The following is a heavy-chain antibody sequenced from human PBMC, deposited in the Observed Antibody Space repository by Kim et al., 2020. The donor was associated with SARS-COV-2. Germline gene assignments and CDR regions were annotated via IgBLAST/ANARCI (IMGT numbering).Heavy chain of an antibody. D-gene: IGHD2-2*01. CDR2: IYYSGST. V-gene: IGHV4-39*01. J-gene: IGHJ6*03. Sequence: SETLSLTCTVSGGSISSSSYYWGWIRQPPGKGLEWIGSIYYSGSTYYNPSLKSRVTISVDTSKNQFSLKLSSVTAADTAVYYCARLRGSSYYYYYMDVWG. CDR3: ARLRGSSYYYYYMDV. CDR1: GGSISSSSYY.